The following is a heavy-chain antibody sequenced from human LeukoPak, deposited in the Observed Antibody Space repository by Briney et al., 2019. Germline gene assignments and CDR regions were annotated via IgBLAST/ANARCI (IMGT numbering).Heavy chain of an antibody. CDR2: INPNSGGT. V-gene: IGHV1-2*02. Sequence: ASVKVSCKASGYTFTGYYMHWVRQAPGQGLEWMGWINPNSGGTNYAQKFQGRVTMTRDTSISTAYMELSRLRSDDTAVYYYARTAIFDSSSWALSIPQYYYGMDVWGQGTTVTVSS. CDR1: GYTFTGYY. J-gene: IGHJ6*02. CDR3: ARTAIFDSSSWALSIPQYYYGMDV. D-gene: IGHD6-13*01.